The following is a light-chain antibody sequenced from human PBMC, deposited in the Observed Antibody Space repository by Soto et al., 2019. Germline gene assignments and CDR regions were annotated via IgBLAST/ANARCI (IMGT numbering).Light chain of an antibody. J-gene: IGKJ5*01. CDR1: QDINNY. CDR3: QQYDNLHIT. Sequence: DLQMTQSPSSLSVSVGDRVTITCQASQDINNYLNWYQHKPGKAPKLLIYDASYLERGVPSRFSGSGSGTDFAFTISSLQPEDIATYYCQQYDNLHITFGQGTRLEIK. V-gene: IGKV1-33*01. CDR2: DAS.